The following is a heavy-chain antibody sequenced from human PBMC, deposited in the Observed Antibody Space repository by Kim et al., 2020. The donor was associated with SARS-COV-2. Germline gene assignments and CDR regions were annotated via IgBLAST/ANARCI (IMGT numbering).Heavy chain of an antibody. Sequence: GGSLRLSCAASGFTFSSYSMNWVRQAPGKGLEWVSYISSSSSTIYYADSVKGRFTISRDNAKNSLYLQMNSLRAEDTAVYYCARASLGIVVVVAATQYYFDYWGQGTLVTVSS. CDR1: GFTFSSYS. D-gene: IGHD2-15*01. CDR3: ARASLGIVVVVAATQYYFDY. V-gene: IGHV3-48*04. J-gene: IGHJ4*02. CDR2: ISSSSSTI.